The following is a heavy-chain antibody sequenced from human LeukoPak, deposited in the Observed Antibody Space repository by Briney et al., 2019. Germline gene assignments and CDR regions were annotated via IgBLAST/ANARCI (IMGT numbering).Heavy chain of an antibody. D-gene: IGHD3-9*01. CDR1: GGSINNYY. V-gene: IGHV4-59*01. J-gene: IGHJ4*02. CDR3: ARDTYDTLTGYFLFDY. Sequence: SETLSLTCTVSGGSINNYYWSWVRQTPGQGLEWIGYISNGGSTNYNPSLKTRVTISLDTSKNQFSLQLSSVTAADTAVFYCARDTYDTLTGYFLFDYWGQGTLVTVSS. CDR2: ISNGGST.